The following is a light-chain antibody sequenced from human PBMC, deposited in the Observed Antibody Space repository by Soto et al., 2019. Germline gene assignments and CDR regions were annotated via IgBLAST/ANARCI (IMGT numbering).Light chain of an antibody. CDR2: AAS. V-gene: IGKV1-39*01. CDR3: QHSYGAPPA. Sequence: DIQMTQSPSSLSASVGDRVTITCRASQSISTYLNWYQQRAGLAPRLLIYAASSLQSGVPPRFSGSGSRTDFTLTISSLQPEDFATYFCQHSYGAPPACGQGTKVDSK. CDR1: QSISTY. J-gene: IGKJ1*01.